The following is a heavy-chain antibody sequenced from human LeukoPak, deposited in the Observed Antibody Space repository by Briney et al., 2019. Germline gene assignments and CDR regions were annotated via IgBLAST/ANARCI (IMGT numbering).Heavy chain of an antibody. V-gene: IGHV3-13*01. CDR3: ARVNRDSTGYYYFDY. CDR2: IGTAGDT. D-gene: IGHD3-22*01. J-gene: IGHJ4*02. CDR1: GFTFSSYD. Sequence: GGSLRLSCAASGFTFSSYDMHWVRQTTGKGLEWVSAIGTAGDTYYPGSVKGRFTISRENAKNSLYLQMNSLRAGDTALYYCARVNRDSTGYYYFDYWGRGTLVTVSS.